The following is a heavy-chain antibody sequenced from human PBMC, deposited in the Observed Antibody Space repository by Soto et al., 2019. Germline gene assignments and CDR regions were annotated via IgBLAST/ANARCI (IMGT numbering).Heavy chain of an antibody. CDR1: GFTFSDYS. J-gene: IGHJ4*02. V-gene: IGHV3-11*06. CDR3: ARTYYYDSRGNDY. CDR2: ISSSSSYT. D-gene: IGHD3-22*01. Sequence: GGSLRLSCAASGFTFSDYSMSWIRQAPGKGLEWVSFISSSSSYTNYADSVKGRFTISRDNAKNSLYLQMNSLRAEDTAVYYCARTYYYDSRGNDYWGKGTLVTVSS.